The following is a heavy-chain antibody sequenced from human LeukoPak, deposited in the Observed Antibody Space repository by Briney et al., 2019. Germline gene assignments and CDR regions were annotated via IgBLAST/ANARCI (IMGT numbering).Heavy chain of an antibody. Sequence: SGPTQLTPTQTLTLTCTISGISPTTSGMCASCIRQPPGKALEAHARIDWEGDKYYSPSTKTRLTILTQSSDNQLILRMNITDPVDTVTYYGARTSGNSDSFDIWGQGTMVTVSS. CDR2: IDWEGDK. V-gene: IGHV2-70*11. J-gene: IGHJ3*02. CDR1: GISPTTSGMC. CDR3: ARTSGNSDSFDI. D-gene: IGHD2/OR15-2a*01.